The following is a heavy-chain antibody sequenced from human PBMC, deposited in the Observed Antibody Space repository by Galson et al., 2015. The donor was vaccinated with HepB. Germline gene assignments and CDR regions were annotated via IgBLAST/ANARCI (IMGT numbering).Heavy chain of an antibody. CDR3: ARVPDQNGIGYFDF. V-gene: IGHV3-30*03. D-gene: IGHD2-2*03. CDR2: ISFAGNNE. J-gene: IGHJ4*02. Sequence: SLRLSCAASGFSFSSYAMHWVRQAPGRGLEWVAMISFAGNNEQYAASVKGRFTISSDNFKNTLYLYMTSLRVDDTAVFYCARVPDQNGIGYFDFWGQGTVVSVST. CDR1: GFSFSSYA.